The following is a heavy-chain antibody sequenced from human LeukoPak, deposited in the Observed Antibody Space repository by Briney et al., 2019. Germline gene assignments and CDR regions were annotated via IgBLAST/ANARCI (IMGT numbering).Heavy chain of an antibody. D-gene: IGHD3-22*01. J-gene: IGHJ1*01. CDR1: GFTFRSYG. CDR3: ATYYYDSGGFHFHH. V-gene: IGHV3-64*01. Sequence: AGSLRLSCAASGFTFRSYGMHWVRQAPGKGLEYVSAISSNGGRTYYANSVKGRFTISRDNSRNTLYLQMGSLRAEDMAVYYCATYYYDSGGFHFHHWGQGTLVTVSS. CDR2: ISSNGGRT.